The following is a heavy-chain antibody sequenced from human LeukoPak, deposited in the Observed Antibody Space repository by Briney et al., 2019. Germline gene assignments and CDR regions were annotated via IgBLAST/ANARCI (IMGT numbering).Heavy chain of an antibody. Sequence: ASVKVSCKPSGYTFTSYGITWVRQAPGQGLEWIGWVSAYNGNTNYAQKFQGRVTMTTDTSTSTAYMELRSLRSDDTAMYYCARGGGIAGLGFWGQGTLVTVSS. CDR1: GYTFTSYG. D-gene: IGHD6-13*01. J-gene: IGHJ4*02. CDR3: ARGGGIAGLGF. CDR2: VSAYNGNT. V-gene: IGHV1-18*01.